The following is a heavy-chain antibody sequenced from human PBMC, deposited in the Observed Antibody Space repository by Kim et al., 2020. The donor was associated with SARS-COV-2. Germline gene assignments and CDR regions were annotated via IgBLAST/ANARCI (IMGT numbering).Heavy chain of an antibody. Sequence: GGSLRLSCAASGFTFSSYGMHWVRQAPGKGLEWVAVISYDGSNKYYADSVKGRFTISRDNSKNTLYLQMNSLRAEDTAVYYCAKVAHSRGHPLNRYYYFDYWGQGTLVTVSS. CDR2: ISYDGSNK. J-gene: IGHJ4*02. CDR1: GFTFSSYG. V-gene: IGHV3-30*18. D-gene: IGHD2-15*01. CDR3: AKVAHSRGHPLNRYYYFDY.